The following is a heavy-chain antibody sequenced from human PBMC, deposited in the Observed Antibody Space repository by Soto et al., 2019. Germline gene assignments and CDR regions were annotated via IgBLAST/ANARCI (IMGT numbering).Heavy chain of an antibody. CDR2: IYPGDSDT. CDR1: GYSFTSYW. Sequence: PGESLKISCKGSGYSFTSYWIGWVRQMPGKGLEWMGIIYPGDSDTRYSPSSQGKVSISGHKSIRTAYLQWSSLKASDTPTFYCARLPLGCSGGSCYYFDYWGRGTLVTVSS. CDR3: ARLPLGCSGGSCYYFDY. D-gene: IGHD2-15*01. V-gene: IGHV5-51*01. J-gene: IGHJ4*02.